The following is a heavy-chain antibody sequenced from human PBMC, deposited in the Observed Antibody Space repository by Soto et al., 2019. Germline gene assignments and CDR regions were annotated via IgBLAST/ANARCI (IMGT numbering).Heavy chain of an antibody. CDR3: ARHRDYGFNY. D-gene: IGHD4-17*01. Sequence: SETLSLTCTVSGGSISSSSYYWGWIRQPPGKGLEWIGSIYYSGSTYYNPSLKSRVTISVDTSKNQFSLKLSSVTAADTAVYYCARHRDYGFNYWGQGTLVTVSS. J-gene: IGHJ4*02. CDR1: GGSISSSSYY. V-gene: IGHV4-39*01. CDR2: IYYSGST.